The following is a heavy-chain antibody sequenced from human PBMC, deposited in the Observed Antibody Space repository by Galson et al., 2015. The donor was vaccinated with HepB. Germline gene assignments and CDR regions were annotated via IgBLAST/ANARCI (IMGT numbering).Heavy chain of an antibody. V-gene: IGHV3-48*04. CDR2: ISSSRTTI. D-gene: IGHD4-17*01. CDR3: ARLTTMTAINWFDP. CDR1: GFTFSRFG. Sequence: SLRLSCAASGFTFSRFGMNWVRQAPGKGLEWVSYISSSRTTIYYADSVKGRFTISRDNAKNSLYLQMNSLRAEDTAVYYCARLTTMTAINWFDPWGQGTLVTVSS. J-gene: IGHJ5*02.